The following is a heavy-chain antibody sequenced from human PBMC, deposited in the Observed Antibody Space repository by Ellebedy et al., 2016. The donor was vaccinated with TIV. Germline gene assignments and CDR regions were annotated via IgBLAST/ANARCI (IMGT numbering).Heavy chain of an antibody. CDR2: ISGSGGST. CDR1: GFTFSSYA. CDR3: ARYWSTGSFDS. D-gene: IGHD2-15*01. J-gene: IGHJ4*02. V-gene: IGHV3-23*01. Sequence: GGSLRLXXAASGFTFSSYAMSWVRQAPGKGLEWVSAISGSGGSTYYADSVKGRFTISRDNSKNTLYLQMNSLRAEDTAVYYCARYWSTGSFDSWGQGTLVTVSS.